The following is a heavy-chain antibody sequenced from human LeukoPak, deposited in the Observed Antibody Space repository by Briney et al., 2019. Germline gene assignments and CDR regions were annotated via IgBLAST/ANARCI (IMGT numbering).Heavy chain of an antibody. V-gene: IGHV5-51*01. CDR2: IYPGDSDT. Sequence: GESLKISCQGSGYSFTNYWIGWVRQMPGKGLEWMGIIYPGDSDTRYSPSFQGQVTISADKSISTAYLQWSSLKASDTAMYYCARTHKLATVTVNWFDPWGQGTLVTVSS. D-gene: IGHD4-17*01. J-gene: IGHJ5*02. CDR1: GYSFTNYW. CDR3: ARTHKLATVTVNWFDP.